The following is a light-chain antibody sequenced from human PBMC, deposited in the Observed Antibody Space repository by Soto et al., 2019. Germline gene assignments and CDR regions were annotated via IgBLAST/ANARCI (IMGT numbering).Light chain of an antibody. CDR2: GAS. Sequence: EIVLPQSPGTLSLSPGARATLSCRASQSVSSNYLAWYQLKPGQAPRLLIYGASSRATGIPDRFSGSGSGTDFTLTISSLDPEDFAVYYCQQYGDSRWTVGQGTKVDIK. J-gene: IGKJ1*01. CDR1: QSVSSNY. CDR3: QQYGDSRWT. V-gene: IGKV3-20*01.